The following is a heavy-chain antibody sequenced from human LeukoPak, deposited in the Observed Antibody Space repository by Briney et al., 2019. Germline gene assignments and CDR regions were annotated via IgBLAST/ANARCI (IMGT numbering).Heavy chain of an antibody. CDR2: IYYSGST. CDR1: GGSISSGGYS. V-gene: IGHV4-30-4*07. CDR3: ARGATESYYYGSGSYYFDY. Sequence: SETLSLTCAVSGGSISSGGYSWSWIRQPPGKGLEWIGYIYYSGSTYYNPSLKSRVTISVDTSKNQFSLKLSSVTAADTAVYYCARGATESYYYGSGSYYFDYWGQGTLVTVSS. J-gene: IGHJ4*02. D-gene: IGHD3-10*01.